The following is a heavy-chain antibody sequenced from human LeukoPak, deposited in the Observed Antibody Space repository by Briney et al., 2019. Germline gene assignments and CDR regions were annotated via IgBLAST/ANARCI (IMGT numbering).Heavy chain of an antibody. Sequence: GGSLRLSCAASGFTFSSYGMHWVRQAPGKGREWGAVISYDGSNKYYADSVKGRFTISRDNSKNTLYLQMNSLRAEDTSVYYCVVVTTPSGFDYWGQGTLVTVSS. J-gene: IGHJ4*02. CDR1: GFTFSSYG. CDR2: ISYDGSNK. CDR3: VVVTTPSGFDY. D-gene: IGHD3-22*01. V-gene: IGHV3-30*03.